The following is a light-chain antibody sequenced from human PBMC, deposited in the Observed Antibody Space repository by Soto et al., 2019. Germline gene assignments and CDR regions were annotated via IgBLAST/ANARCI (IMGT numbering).Light chain of an antibody. CDR2: DNS. Sequence: QSVLTQPPSVSGAPGQWVTISCTGSSSNIGADYYVPWYQQHPGTAPKLIIYDNSNRPSGVPDRFSGSKSGNSASLTISGLQAEDEADYYCQSYESSLTGGVFGGGTKLTVL. CDR1: SSNIGADYY. J-gene: IGLJ2*01. V-gene: IGLV1-40*01. CDR3: QSYESSLTGGV.